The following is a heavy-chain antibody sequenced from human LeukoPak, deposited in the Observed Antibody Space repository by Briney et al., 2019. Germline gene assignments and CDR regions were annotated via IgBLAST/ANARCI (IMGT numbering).Heavy chain of an antibody. V-gene: IGHV4-61*02. Sequence: PSQTLSLTCTVSGGSISSGSYYWSWIRQPAGKGLEWIGRIYTSGSTNYNPSLKSRVTISVDTSKNQFSLKLSSVTAADTAVYYCARDLSWRYCSSTSCYGKWPPNWGQGTLVTVSS. J-gene: IGHJ4*02. D-gene: IGHD2-2*01. CDR1: GGSISSGSYY. CDR3: ARDLSWRYCSSTSCYGKWPPN. CDR2: IYTSGST.